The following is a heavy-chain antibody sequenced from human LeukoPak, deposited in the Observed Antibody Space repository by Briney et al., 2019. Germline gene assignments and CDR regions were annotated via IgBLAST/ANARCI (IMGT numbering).Heavy chain of an antibody. CDR3: ARVTELAKTYYYGSGSYYSRGFFDY. D-gene: IGHD3-10*01. J-gene: IGHJ4*02. V-gene: IGHV4-34*01. CDR2: INHSGST. CDR1: GGSFSGYY. Sequence: SQTLSLTCAVYGGSFSGYYWSWIRQPPGKGLEWIGEINHSGSTNYNPSLKSRVNISVDTSKNQFSLKLSSVTAADTAVYYCARVTELAKTYYYGSGSYYSRGFFDYWGQGTLVTVSS.